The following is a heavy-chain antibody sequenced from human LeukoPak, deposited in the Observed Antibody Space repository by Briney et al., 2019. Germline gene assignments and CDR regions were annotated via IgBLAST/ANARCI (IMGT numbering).Heavy chain of an antibody. CDR3: ARVKEWSGSYPEPYFDY. CDR2: IYRCGCT. V-gene: IGHV3-66*01. CDR1: GFTLRSYY. D-gene: IGHD1-26*01. Sequence: GGSLTLSCALSGFTLRSYYMMWVRQSPGKGVEGVSVIYRCGCTYFANSVKGRFTHSRDNAKNSLYLQMNSLRAEGTAVYYCARVKEWSGSYPEPYFDYWGQGTLVTVSS. J-gene: IGHJ4*02.